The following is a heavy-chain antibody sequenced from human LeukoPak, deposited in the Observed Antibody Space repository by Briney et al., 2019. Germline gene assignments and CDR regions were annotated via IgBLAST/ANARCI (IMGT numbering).Heavy chain of an antibody. CDR3: ASVAGCSSTSCFSDYYYYMDV. V-gene: IGHV1-2*02. D-gene: IGHD2-2*01. Sequence: GASVTVSCKGSGYTFTGYYMHWVRQAPGQGLECMGWINPNSGGTNYAQKFQGRVTMTRDTSISTAYMELSRLRSDDTAVYCCASVAGCSSTSCFSDYYYYMDVRGKGTTVTVSS. CDR2: INPNSGGT. CDR1: GYTFTGYY. J-gene: IGHJ6*03.